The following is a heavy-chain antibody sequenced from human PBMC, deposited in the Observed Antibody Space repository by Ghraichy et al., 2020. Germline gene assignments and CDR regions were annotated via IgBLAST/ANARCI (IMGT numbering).Heavy chain of an antibody. Sequence: GGSLRLSCAASGFTFSSYAMSWVRQAPGKGLEWVSAISGSGGSTYYADSVKGRFTISRDNSKNTLYLQMNSLRAEDTAVYYCAKEYSSSWYVPTKFDYWGQGTLVTVSS. V-gene: IGHV3-23*01. CDR2: ISGSGGST. CDR1: GFTFSSYA. D-gene: IGHD6-13*01. J-gene: IGHJ4*02. CDR3: AKEYSSSWYVPTKFDY.